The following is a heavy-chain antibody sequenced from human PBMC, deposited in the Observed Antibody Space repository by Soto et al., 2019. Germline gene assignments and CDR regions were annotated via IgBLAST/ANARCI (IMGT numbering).Heavy chain of an antibody. CDR1: GHTLTELS. CDR3: ASSNGYYFDY. V-gene: IGHV1-24*01. J-gene: IGHJ4*02. Sequence: ASVKVSCTMSGHTLTELSIHWVRQAPGKGLEWMGGFDPEGGEAIYAQKFQGRATMTRDTSTSTVYMELSSLRSEDTAVYYCASSNGYYFDYWGQGTLVTVSS. CDR2: FDPEGGEA. D-gene: IGHD1-1*01.